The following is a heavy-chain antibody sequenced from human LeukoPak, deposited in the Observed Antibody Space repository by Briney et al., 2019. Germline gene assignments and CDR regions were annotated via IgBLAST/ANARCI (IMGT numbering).Heavy chain of an antibody. CDR2: ISSSSSTI. J-gene: IGHJ3*02. CDR3: ARELGPLNLYCSGGSCHDAFDI. CDR1: GFTFSSYS. V-gene: IGHV3-48*02. D-gene: IGHD2-15*01. Sequence: GGSLRLSCAASGFTFSSYSMNWVRQAPGKGLEWVSYISSSSSTIYYADSVKGRFTISRDNAKNSLYLQMNSLRDEDTAVYYCARELGPLNLYCSGGSCHDAFDIWGQGTMVTVSS.